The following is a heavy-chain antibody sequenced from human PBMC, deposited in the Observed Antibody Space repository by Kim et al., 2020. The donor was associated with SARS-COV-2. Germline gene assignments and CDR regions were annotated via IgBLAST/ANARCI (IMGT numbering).Heavy chain of an antibody. Sequence: GGSLRLSCAASGFTFSDYYMSWIRQAPGKGLEWVSYISSSGSTIYYADSVKGRFTISRDNAKNSLYLQMNSLRAEDTALYYCARAVAVAGYYFDYWGQGTLVTVSS. D-gene: IGHD6-19*01. J-gene: IGHJ4*02. V-gene: IGHV3-11*01. CDR3: ARAVAVAGYYFDY. CDR2: ISSSGSTI. CDR1: GFTFSDYY.